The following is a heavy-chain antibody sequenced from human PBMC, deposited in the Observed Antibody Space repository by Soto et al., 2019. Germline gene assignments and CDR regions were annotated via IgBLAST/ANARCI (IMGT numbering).Heavy chain of an antibody. CDR1: GYTFTSYG. CDR2: ISAYNGNT. D-gene: IGHD2-15*01. V-gene: IGHV1-18*01. J-gene: IGHJ4*02. Sequence: ASVKVSCKASGYTFTSYGISWVRQAPGQGLEWMGWISAYNGNTNYAQKLQGRVTMTTDKSTSTAYMELRSLRSDDTAVYYCARDRVVVVAARSLRALDYWGQGTLVTVSS. CDR3: ARDRVVVVAARSLRALDY.